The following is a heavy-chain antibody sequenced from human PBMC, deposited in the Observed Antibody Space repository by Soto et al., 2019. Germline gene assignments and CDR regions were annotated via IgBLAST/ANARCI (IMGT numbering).Heavy chain of an antibody. D-gene: IGHD1-1*01. V-gene: IGHV4-59*01. CDR1: GGSISSYY. Sequence: QVQLQESGPGLVKPSETLSLTCTVSGGSISSYYWSWIRQPPGKGLEWIGYIYYSGSTNYNPSLKSRVTISVDTSKNQFSLKLSSVTAADTAVYYCARVFYELEHGYWFDPWGQGTLVTVSS. J-gene: IGHJ5*02. CDR3: ARVFYELEHGYWFDP. CDR2: IYYSGST.